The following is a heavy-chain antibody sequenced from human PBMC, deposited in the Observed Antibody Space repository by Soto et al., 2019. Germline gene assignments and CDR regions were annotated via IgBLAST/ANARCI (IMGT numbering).Heavy chain of an antibody. CDR3: ARDGGYSYGYSRFDP. CDR1: GFTFSSYA. V-gene: IGHV3-30-3*01. Sequence: GGSLRLSCAASGFTFSSYAMHWVRQAPGKGLEWVAVISYDGSNKYYADSVKGRFTISRDNSKNTLYLQMNSLRAEDTAVYCCARDGGYSYGYSRFDPWGQGTLVTVSS. D-gene: IGHD5-18*01. J-gene: IGHJ5*02. CDR2: ISYDGSNK.